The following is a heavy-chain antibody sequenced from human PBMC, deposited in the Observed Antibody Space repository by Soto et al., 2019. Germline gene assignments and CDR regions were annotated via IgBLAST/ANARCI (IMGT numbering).Heavy chain of an antibody. D-gene: IGHD2-2*01. CDR3: TTPDCSSTSCFDY. CDR1: GFTFSNAW. J-gene: IGHJ4*02. Sequence: PGGSLRLSCAASGFTFSNAWMSWVRQAPGKGLEWVGRIKSKTDGGTTDYAAPVKGRFTISRDDSKSTLYLQMNSLKTEDTAVYYCTTPDCSSTSCFDYWGQGTLVTVSS. V-gene: IGHV3-15*01. CDR2: IKSKTDGGTT.